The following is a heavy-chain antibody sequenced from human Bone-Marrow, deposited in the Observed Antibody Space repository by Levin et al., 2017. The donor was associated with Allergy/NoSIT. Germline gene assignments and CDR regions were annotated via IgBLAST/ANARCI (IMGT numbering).Heavy chain of an antibody. CDR2: MYVGGST. V-gene: IGHV3-66*01. D-gene: IGHD3-22*01. CDR1: GFNVSSTY. CDR3: ARDRRGHYDASGYYDYFDC. Sequence: LSLTCAASGFNVSSTYISWVRQAPGKGLEWVSIMYVGGSTYYADSVNGRFTVSRDTSKNTLYLQMNSLRAEDTAVYYCARDRRGHYDASGYYDYFDCWGQGTLVTVSS. J-gene: IGHJ4*02.